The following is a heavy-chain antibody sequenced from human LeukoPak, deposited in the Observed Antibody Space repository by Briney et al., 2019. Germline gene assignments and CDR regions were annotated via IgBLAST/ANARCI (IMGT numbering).Heavy chain of an antibody. Sequence: SETLSLTCAVSGGSISSSNWWSWVRQPPGKGLEWIGEIYHSGSTNYNPSLKSRVTMSVDTSKNQFSLKLSSVTAADTAVYYCAREGNYYDSSGYYQNWFDPWGQGTLVTVSS. CDR2: IYHSGST. CDR3: AREGNYYDSSGYYQNWFDP. D-gene: IGHD3-22*01. CDR1: GGSISSSNW. J-gene: IGHJ5*02. V-gene: IGHV4-4*02.